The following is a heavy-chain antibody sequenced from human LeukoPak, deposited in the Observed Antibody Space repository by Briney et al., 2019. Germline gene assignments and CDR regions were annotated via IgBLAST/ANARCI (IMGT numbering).Heavy chain of an antibody. V-gene: IGHV4-34*01. D-gene: IGHD3-22*01. CDR1: GESFSGYY. Sequence: SETLSLTCAVYGESFSGYYWSWIRQPPGKGLEWIGEINHSGSTNYSPSLRSRITISVDTSKNQFSLKLSSVTAADTAVYYCAREDYYDSSGYYLDCWGQGTLVTVSS. J-gene: IGHJ4*02. CDR3: AREDYYDSSGYYLDC. CDR2: INHSGST.